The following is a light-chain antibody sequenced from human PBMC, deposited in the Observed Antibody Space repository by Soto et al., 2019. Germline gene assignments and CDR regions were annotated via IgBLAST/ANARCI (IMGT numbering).Light chain of an antibody. Sequence: QSVLTQPPSVPAAPGQKVTISCSGSSSNIGNNFVTWYQQLPGTAPKLLIYDNNKRPSGIPDRFSGSQSGNTASLTVSGLQAEDEADYYCSSYAGSKNLYVFGSGTKV. CDR2: DNN. J-gene: IGLJ1*01. V-gene: IGLV1-51*01. CDR3: SSYAGSKNLYV. CDR1: SSNIGNNF.